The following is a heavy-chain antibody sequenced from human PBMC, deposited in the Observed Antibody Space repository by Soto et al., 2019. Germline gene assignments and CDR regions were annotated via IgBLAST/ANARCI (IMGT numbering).Heavy chain of an antibody. V-gene: IGHV1-46*01. CDR2: INPSGGTT. J-gene: IGHJ4*02. CDR3: ASDWEFGY. D-gene: IGHD3-10*01. Sequence: DSVKVSCKASGYTFTSYYIHWVRQAPGQGLEWMGLINPSGGTTVDPQKFQGRVTMTRDTSTSTVYMELSSLRSEDTAVYYCASDWEFGYWGQGTPVTVYS. CDR1: GYTFTSYY.